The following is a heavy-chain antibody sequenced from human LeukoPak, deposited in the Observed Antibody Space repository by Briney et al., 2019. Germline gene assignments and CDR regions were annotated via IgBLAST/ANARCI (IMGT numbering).Heavy chain of an antibody. CDR2: ISTTGSTI. Sequence: GGSLRLSCAASGFTFSSYWMSWVRQAPGKGLEWLSYISTTGSTIYYADSVKGRFTISRDNAKNSLYLQMNSLRVEDTAAYYCARADPYGDSTPDFWGQGTPVTVSS. J-gene: IGHJ4*02. V-gene: IGHV3-48*04. CDR3: ARADPYGDSTPDF. D-gene: IGHD4-17*01. CDR1: GFTFSSYW.